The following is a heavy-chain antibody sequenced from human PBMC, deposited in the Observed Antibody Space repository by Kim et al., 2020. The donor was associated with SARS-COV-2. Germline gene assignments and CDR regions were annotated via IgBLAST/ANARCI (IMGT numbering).Heavy chain of an antibody. CDR1: GGTSSSYA. Sequence: SVKVSCKASGGTSSSYAISWVRQAPGQGLEWMGGIIPIFGTANYAQKFQGRVTITADESTSTAYMELSSLRSEDTAVYYCARVWAFVADCSGGSCFEDTRDYYYYYGMDAWGQGTTGTVS. V-gene: IGHV1-69*13. D-gene: IGHD2-15*01. J-gene: IGHJ6*02. CDR2: IIPIFGTA. CDR3: ARVWAFVADCSGGSCFEDTRDYYYYYGMDA.